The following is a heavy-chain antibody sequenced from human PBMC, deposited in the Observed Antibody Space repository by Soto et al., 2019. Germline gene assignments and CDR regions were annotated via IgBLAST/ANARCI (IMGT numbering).Heavy chain of an antibody. D-gene: IGHD3-10*01. V-gene: IGHV1-18*01. J-gene: IGHJ4*02. CDR2: ISAYNGNT. CDR1: GYTFTSYG. Sequence: QVQLVQSGAEVKKPGASVKVSCKASGYTFTSYGISWVRQAPGQGLEWMGWISAYNGNTNYAQKLQGRVTMTTDTSPSTGYREVGGLRSDDTGLYYCAGDHFGFDYWGQGTLGTVSS. CDR3: AGDHFGFDY.